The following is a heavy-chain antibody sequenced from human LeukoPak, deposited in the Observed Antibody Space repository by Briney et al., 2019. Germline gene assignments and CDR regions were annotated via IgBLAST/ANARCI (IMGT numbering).Heavy chain of an antibody. Sequence: ASETLFLTCTVSGGSISSYYWSWIRQPPGKVVEWIGYIYYSGRTNYTHSLKSRVTISVDTSKNKSSLKLSSVTAEDTAVYYCARDYSSSGSFDSWGQGTLVTVSS. V-gene: IGHV4-59*01. J-gene: IGHJ4*02. CDR2: IYYSGRT. CDR3: ARDYSSSGSFDS. D-gene: IGHD3-10*01. CDR1: GGSISSYY.